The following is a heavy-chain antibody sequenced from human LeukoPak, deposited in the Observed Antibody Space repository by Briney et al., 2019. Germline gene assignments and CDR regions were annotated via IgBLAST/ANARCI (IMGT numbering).Heavy chain of an antibody. CDR3: ARRLSGADAFDI. V-gene: IGHV5-51*01. J-gene: IGHJ3*02. D-gene: IGHD1-1*01. Sequence: GESLNLSCKGSGYSFTSYWIGWVRQTPGKGLEWMGIIYSGDSDTRYSPSFQGQVTISADKSISTPYLQWSSLKASDTAMYYCARRLSGADAFDIWGQGTMVTVSS. CDR1: GYSFTSYW. CDR2: IYSGDSDT.